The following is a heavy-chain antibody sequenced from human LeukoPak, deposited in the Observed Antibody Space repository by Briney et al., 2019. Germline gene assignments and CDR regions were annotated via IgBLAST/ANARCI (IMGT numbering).Heavy chain of an antibody. V-gene: IGHV3-64D*06. D-gene: IGHD5-12*01. CDR2: ISSNGGTT. J-gene: IGHJ4*02. Sequence: PGRSLRLSCSASGFTFNNYAMHWVRQAPGKGLEYVSSISSNGGTTYYADSVKGRFTISRDNSKNTLFLQMSSVRAEDTAVYYCASPYSGYDYNFDHWGQGTLVTVSS. CDR3: ASPYSGYDYNFDH. CDR1: GFTFNNYA.